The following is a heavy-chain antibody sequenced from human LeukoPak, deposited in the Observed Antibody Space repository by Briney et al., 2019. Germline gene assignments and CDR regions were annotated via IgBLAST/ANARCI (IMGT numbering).Heavy chain of an antibody. CDR2: IDHSGST. J-gene: IGHJ4*02. V-gene: IGHV4-38-2*02. Sequence: SETLSPTCTVSGYSISSGYYWGWIRQPPGKGLEWTGSIDHSGSTYYNPSLKSRITISVDTSKNQFSLKLSSVTAADTAVYYCGKLRVVLATYGSPSPFVYWGQGTLVTVSS. CDR1: GYSISSGYY. D-gene: IGHD3-16*01. CDR3: GKLRVVLATYGSPSPFVY.